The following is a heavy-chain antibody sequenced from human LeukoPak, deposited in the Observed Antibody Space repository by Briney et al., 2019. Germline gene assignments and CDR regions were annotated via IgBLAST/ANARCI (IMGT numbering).Heavy chain of an antibody. CDR1: GFTFSTYS. Sequence: PGGSLRLSCAASGFTFSTYSMNWVRQTPGKGLEWVSSISPNSVDKYHADSVKGRFTISRDNAKNSLYLQMNSLRAEDTALYYCAKEGQCQDFDYWGQGTLVTVSS. V-gene: IGHV3-21*01. D-gene: IGHD6-19*01. CDR2: ISPNSVDK. J-gene: IGHJ4*02. CDR3: AKEGQCQDFDY.